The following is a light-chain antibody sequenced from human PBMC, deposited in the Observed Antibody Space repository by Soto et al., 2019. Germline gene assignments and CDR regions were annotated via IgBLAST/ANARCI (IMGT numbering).Light chain of an antibody. V-gene: IGKV1-39*01. Sequence: DIQMTQSPSSLSASVGDRVTITCRTSQTISNYLNWYKQKPGEAPKLLIYAASSLQSGVPSRFSGSRSGADFTLTISSLQPEDFAIYYCQQSYSTPYTFGQGTKLEIK. CDR3: QQSYSTPYT. CDR2: AAS. CDR1: QTISNY. J-gene: IGKJ2*01.